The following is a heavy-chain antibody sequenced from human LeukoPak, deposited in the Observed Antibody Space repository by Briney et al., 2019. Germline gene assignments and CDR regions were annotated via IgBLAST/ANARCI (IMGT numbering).Heavy chain of an antibody. V-gene: IGHV4-31*03. CDR1: GCSISSGGYY. J-gene: IGHJ2*01. CDR2: IYYSGST. CDR3: ARLRGVQTVSYWYFDL. D-gene: IGHD1-1*01. Sequence: PSETLSLTCTVSGCSISSGGYYWSWIRQHPGKGLEWFGYIYYSGSTYYNPSLKSRVTISVDTSKNQFSLKLSSVTAADTAVYYCARLRGVQTVSYWYFDLWGRGTLVTVSS.